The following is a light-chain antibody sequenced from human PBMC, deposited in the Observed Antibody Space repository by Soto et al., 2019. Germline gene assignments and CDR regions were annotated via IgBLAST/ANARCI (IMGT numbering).Light chain of an antibody. CDR1: QSVASSY. CDR2: HAS. Sequence: EIVLTQSPATLSLSPGERATLSCRARQSVASSYLAWYQQKPGQAPRILIYHASRRATGIPDRFSGSGSGTDFTLTISRLEPEDFAVYYCQQYGSSRTFGQGTKVEIK. V-gene: IGKV3-20*01. J-gene: IGKJ1*01. CDR3: QQYGSSRT.